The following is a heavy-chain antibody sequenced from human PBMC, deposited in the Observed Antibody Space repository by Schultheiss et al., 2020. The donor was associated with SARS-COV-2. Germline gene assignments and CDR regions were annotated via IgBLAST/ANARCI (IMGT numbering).Heavy chain of an antibody. V-gene: IGHV4-61*01. CDR3: ARDGCGGSCYYYYYGMDV. CDR1: GGSVSSGSYY. J-gene: IGHJ6*02. CDR2: IYYSGST. D-gene: IGHD2-15*01. Sequence: SETLSLTCTVSGGSVSSGSYYWSWIRQPPGKGLEWIGYIYYSGSTYYNPSLKSRVTISVDTSKNQFSLKLSSVTAADTAVYYCARDGCGGSCYYYYYGMDVWGQGTTVTVSS.